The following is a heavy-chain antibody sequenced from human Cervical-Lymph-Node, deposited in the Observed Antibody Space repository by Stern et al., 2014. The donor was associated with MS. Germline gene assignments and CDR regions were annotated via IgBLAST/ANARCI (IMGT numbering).Heavy chain of an antibody. CDR3: AGGTVAGLFDF. J-gene: IGHJ4*02. Sequence: VQLQESGPGLVKPSQTLSLTCTVSGGSINIGDYYWSWIRHLPGKGLEWIGSIYNIGRTSYNSSLKSRVSISVDTSKNQFSLNLNSMTAADTAVYYCAGGTVAGLFDFWGQGMLVTVSS. CDR1: GGSINIGDYY. CDR2: IYNIGRT. V-gene: IGHV4-31*03. D-gene: IGHD6-19*01.